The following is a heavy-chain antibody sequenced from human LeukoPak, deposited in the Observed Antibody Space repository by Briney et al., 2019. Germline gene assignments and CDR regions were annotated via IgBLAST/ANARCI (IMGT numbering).Heavy chain of an antibody. V-gene: IGHV3-30*18. CDR3: AKSTIAAVGKDYYYAMEA. CDR1: GFTFSSYA. Sequence: GGSLRLSCVASGFTFSSYAMSWVRQAPGKGLEWVAVISYDGTNKYYADSVKGRLTISRDNSKNTLYLQMHSLRGEDTAVYYCAKSTIAAVGKDYYYAMEAWGQGTTVTVSS. D-gene: IGHD6-13*01. CDR2: ISYDGTNK. J-gene: IGHJ6*02.